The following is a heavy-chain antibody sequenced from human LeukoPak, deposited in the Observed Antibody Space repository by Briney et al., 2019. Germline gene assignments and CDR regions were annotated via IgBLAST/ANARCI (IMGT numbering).Heavy chain of an antibody. CDR3: ARALSAGHASYYYYYMDV. D-gene: IGHD6-19*01. CDR1: GFTFGDYA. CDR2: IRSKAYGGTT. Sequence: GGSLRLSCTASGFTFGDYAMSWFRQAPGKGLEWVGFIRSKAYGGTTEYAASVKGRFTISRDDSKSIAYLQMNSLKTEDTAVYYCARALSAGHASYYYYYMDVWGKGTTVTISS. J-gene: IGHJ6*03. V-gene: IGHV3-49*03.